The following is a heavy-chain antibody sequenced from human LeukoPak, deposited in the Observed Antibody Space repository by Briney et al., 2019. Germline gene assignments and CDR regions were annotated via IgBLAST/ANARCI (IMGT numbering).Heavy chain of an antibody. CDR1: GYTFTGYY. V-gene: IGHV1-2*02. Sequence: ASVKVSCKASGYTFTGYYMHWVRQAPGQGLEWMGWINPNSGGTNYAQKFQGRVTMTRDTSISTAYMELSRLRSDDTAVYYCARVGGNHPSYSWFDPWGQGTLVTVSS. CDR3: ARVGGNHPSYSWFDP. J-gene: IGHJ5*02. CDR2: INPNSGGT. D-gene: IGHD4-23*01.